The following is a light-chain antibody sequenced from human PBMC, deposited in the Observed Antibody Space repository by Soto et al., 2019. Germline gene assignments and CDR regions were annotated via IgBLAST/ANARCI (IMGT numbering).Light chain of an antibody. CDR3: EQYNSYPWT. J-gene: IGKJ1*01. CDR2: EAS. Sequence: DIQMTQSPPTLSASVGDRVTISCRASQSISSWVAWYQQKPGKAPKVVMYEASTLEGGVPTRFSGSGYGTEFSFTISGLQPGDLGTYYCEQYNSYPWTFGQGTKVEI. CDR1: QSISSW. V-gene: IGKV1-5*03.